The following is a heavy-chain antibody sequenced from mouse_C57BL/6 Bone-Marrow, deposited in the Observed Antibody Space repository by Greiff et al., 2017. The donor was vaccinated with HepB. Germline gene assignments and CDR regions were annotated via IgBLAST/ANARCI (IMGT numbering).Heavy chain of an antibody. V-gene: IGHV5-4*01. CDR1: GFTFSSYA. CDR3: AREYDYLDY. CDR2: ISDGGSYT. J-gene: IGHJ2*01. Sequence: EVQGVESGGGLVKPGGSLKLSCAASGFTFSSYAVSWVRQTPEKRLEWVATISDGGSYTYYPDNVKGRFTISRDNAKNNLYLQMSHLKSEDTAMYYCAREYDYLDYWGQGTTLTVSS. D-gene: IGHD2-3*01.